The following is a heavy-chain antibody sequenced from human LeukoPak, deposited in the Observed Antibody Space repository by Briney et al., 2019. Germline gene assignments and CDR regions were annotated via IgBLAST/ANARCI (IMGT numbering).Heavy chain of an antibody. CDR3: ARVAGGSGSYSPDYFDY. CDR1: GGSISSYY. J-gene: IGHJ4*02. D-gene: IGHD3-10*01. Sequence: PSETLSLTCTVSGGSISSYYWSWIRQPAGKGLEWIGRIYTSGSTNYNPSLKSRVTMSVDTSKNQFSLKLSSVTAADTAVYYCARVAGGSGSYSPDYFDYWGQGTLVTVSS. CDR2: IYTSGST. V-gene: IGHV4-4*07.